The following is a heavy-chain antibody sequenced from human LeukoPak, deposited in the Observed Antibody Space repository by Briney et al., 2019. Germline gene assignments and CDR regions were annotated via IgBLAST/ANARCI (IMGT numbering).Heavy chain of an antibody. J-gene: IGHJ4*02. V-gene: IGHV3-74*01. CDR2: MNSDGGTI. CDR3: SRAGSYRFDY. Sequence: TGGSLRLSCAASGFTFSTSWMHWVRQGPGKGPVWVSRMNSDGGTIDYADSVKGRFIISRDNAKNTLYLQMNSLRAEDTAVYYCSRAGSYRFDYWGQGTLVTVSS. D-gene: IGHD3-16*02. CDR1: GFTFSTSW.